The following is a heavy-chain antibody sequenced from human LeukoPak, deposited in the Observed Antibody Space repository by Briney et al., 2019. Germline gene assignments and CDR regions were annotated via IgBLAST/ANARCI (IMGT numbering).Heavy chain of an antibody. Sequence: SETLSLTCTVSGGSISSGSYYWSWIRQPAGKGLEWIGRIYTSGSTNYNPSLKSRVTISVDTSKNQFSPKLSSVTAADTAVYYCARRYGSGWPTFDYWGQGTPVTVSS. V-gene: IGHV4-61*02. D-gene: IGHD6-19*01. CDR2: IYTSGST. CDR3: ARRYGSGWPTFDY. J-gene: IGHJ4*02. CDR1: GGSISSGSYY.